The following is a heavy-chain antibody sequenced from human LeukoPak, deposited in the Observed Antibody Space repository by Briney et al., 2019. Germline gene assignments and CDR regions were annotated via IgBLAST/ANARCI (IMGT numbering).Heavy chain of an antibody. CDR2: IYYSGST. J-gene: IGHJ4*02. CDR1: GGSISSYY. Sequence: PSETLSLNCTVSGGSISSYYWNWIRQPPGKGLEWIGYIYYSGSTNYNPSLKSRVTTSVDTSKNQFSLKLSSVTAADTAVYYCARERLGYYDRSGLDYWGQGTLVTVSS. D-gene: IGHD3-22*01. V-gene: IGHV4-59*01. CDR3: ARERLGYYDRSGLDY.